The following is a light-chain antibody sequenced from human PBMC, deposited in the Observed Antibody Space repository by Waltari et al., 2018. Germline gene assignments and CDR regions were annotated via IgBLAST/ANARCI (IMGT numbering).Light chain of an antibody. CDR3: QQRSNWPRT. J-gene: IGKJ2*01. V-gene: IGKV3-11*01. Sequence: EIVLTQSPATLSLSPGERATLSCRASQSVSSYLAWYQQKPGQAPRLLIDDASNRTTGIPARFSGSGSGTDFTLTISSLEPEDFAVYYCQQRSNWPRTFGQVTKLEIK. CDR2: DAS. CDR1: QSVSSY.